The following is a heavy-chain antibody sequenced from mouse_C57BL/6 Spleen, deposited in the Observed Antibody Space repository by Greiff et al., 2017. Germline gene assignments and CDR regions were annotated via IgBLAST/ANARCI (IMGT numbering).Heavy chain of an antibody. CDR3: ARGLYYSNFQ. D-gene: IGHD2-5*01. CDR1: GYAFSSSW. CDR2: IYPGDGDT. V-gene: IGHV1-82*01. Sequence: VQLQQSGPELAKPGASVKISCKASGYAFSSSWMNWVKQRPGKGLEWIGRIYPGDGDTHYNGKFKGKATLTADKSASTAYMQLISLTSEDYAVYFCARGLYYSNFQWGQGTLVTVSA. J-gene: IGHJ3*01.